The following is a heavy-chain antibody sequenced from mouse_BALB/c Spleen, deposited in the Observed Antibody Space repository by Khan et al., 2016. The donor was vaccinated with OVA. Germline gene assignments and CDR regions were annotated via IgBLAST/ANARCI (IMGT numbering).Heavy chain of an antibody. CDR1: GYSFTGYF. V-gene: IGHV1-20*02. CDR3: ARTDGSDFDY. D-gene: IGHD1-1*01. Sequence: VQLQQPGPELVKPGASVKISCKASGYSFTGYFMNWVMQSHGKSLEWIGRINPHIGETFYNQKFRDKATLTVDESSSTAHMELRSLASEDSAVYYCARTDGSDFDYWGQGTTLTVSS. J-gene: IGHJ2*01. CDR2: INPHIGET.